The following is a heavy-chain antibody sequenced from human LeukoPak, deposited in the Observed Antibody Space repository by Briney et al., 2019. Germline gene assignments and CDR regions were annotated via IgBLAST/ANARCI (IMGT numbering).Heavy chain of an antibody. D-gene: IGHD6-19*01. Sequence: GASVKVSCKASGHTFTSYGISWVRRAPGQGLEWMGWISAYNGNTNYAQKLQGRVTMTTDTSTSTAYMELRSLRSDDTAVYYCARDDSGWYQWDYWGQGTLVTVSS. CDR1: GHTFTSYG. CDR2: ISAYNGNT. V-gene: IGHV1-18*01. CDR3: ARDDSGWYQWDY. J-gene: IGHJ4*02.